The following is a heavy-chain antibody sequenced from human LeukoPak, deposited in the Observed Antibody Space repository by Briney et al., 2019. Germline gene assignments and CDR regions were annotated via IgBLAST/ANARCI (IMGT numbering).Heavy chain of an antibody. CDR1: GYTFTSYG. CDR2: ISAYNGNT. J-gene: IGHJ4*02. D-gene: IGHD1-26*01. V-gene: IGHV1-18*01. CDR3: ARGVVPGYSGSYYAFDY. Sequence: ASVKVSCKASGYTFTSYGISWVRQAPGQGLEWMGWISAYNGNTNYAQKLQGRVTMTTDTSTSTAYMELRSLRSDDTAVYYCARGVVPGYSGSYYAFDYWGQGTLVTVSS.